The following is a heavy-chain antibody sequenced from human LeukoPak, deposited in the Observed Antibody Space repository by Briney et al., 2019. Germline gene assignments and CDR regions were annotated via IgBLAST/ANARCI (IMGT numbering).Heavy chain of an antibody. CDR1: GFTFSSYA. J-gene: IGHJ6*01. D-gene: IGHD2-2*01. Sequence: GGSLRLSCAASGFTFSSYAMSWVRQAPGKGLEWVSAISGSGGSTYYADSVKGRFTISRGNSKNTLYLQMNSLRAEDTAVYYCAKDQGYCSSTSCYFGGDYYYYGMDVWGQGTTVTVSS. CDR2: ISGSGGST. V-gene: IGHV3-23*01. CDR3: AKDQGYCSSTSCYFGGDYYYYGMDV.